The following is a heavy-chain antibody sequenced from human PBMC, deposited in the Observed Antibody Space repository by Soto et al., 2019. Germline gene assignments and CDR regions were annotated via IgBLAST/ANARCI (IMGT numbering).Heavy chain of an antibody. Sequence: GGSLRLSCVAAGFLFSDFGMNWVRQAPGEGLEWIAYFSRDDRVIYHADSVEGRFTVSRDNAKNSLFLQMNGLRDEDPAVYFFVRDGYCTYALSNTHFFDCRDRETLVTISS. V-gene: IGHV3-48*02. CDR3: VRDGYCTYALSNTHFFDC. CDR1: GFLFSDFG. D-gene: IGHD2-8*01. CDR2: FSRDDRVI. J-gene: IGHJ4*01.